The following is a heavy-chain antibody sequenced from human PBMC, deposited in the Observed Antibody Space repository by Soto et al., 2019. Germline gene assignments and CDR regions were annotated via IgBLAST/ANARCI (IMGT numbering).Heavy chain of an antibody. J-gene: IGHJ6*02. D-gene: IGHD3-10*01. CDR1: GGTFSSYA. CDR3: ARVQGGSGSYYNVPYYYGMDV. CDR2: IIPIFGTA. V-gene: IGHV1-69*13. Sequence: ASVKVSCKASGGTFSSYAISWVRQAPGQGLEWMGGIIPIFGTANCAQKFQGRVTITADESTSTAYMELSSLRSEDTAVYYCARVQGGSGSYYNVPYYYGMDVWGQGNPVTLSS.